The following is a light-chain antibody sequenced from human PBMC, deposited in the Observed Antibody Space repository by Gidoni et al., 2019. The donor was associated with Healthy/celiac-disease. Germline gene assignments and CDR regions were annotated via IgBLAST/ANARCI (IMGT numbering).Light chain of an antibody. CDR1: SSNIGSNY. J-gene: IGLJ3*02. Sequence: QSVLTQPPSASGTPGQRVTISCSGSSSNIGSNYVYCYQQLPGTAPKLLIYRNNKRPSGVPDRFSGSKSGTSASLAISGLRSEDEADYYCAAWDDSLSGLWVFGGGTKLTVL. CDR2: RNN. CDR3: AAWDDSLSGLWV. V-gene: IGLV1-47*01.